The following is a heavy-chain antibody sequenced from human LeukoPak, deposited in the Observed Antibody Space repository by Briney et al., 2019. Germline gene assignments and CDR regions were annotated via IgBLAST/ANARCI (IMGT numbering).Heavy chain of an antibody. CDR1: GGTFSSYA. J-gene: IGHJ6*02. V-gene: IGHV1-69*13. Sequence: ASVKVSCKASGGTFSSYAISWVRQAPGQGLEWMGGIIPIFGTANYAQKFQGRVTITADESTSTAYMELSSLRSEDTAVYYCARSLGYCSSTSCYTYYYGMDVWGQGTTVTVSS. D-gene: IGHD2-2*02. CDR3: ARSLGYCSSTSCYTYYYGMDV. CDR2: IIPIFGTA.